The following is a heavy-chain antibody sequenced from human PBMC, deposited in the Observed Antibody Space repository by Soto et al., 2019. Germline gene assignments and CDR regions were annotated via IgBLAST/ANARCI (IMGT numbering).Heavy chain of an antibody. V-gene: IGHV3-23*01. CDR1: AFTFSSYA. J-gene: IGHJ4*02. CDR2: VSIGGST. Sequence: RSLRVSCAASAFTFSSYAMGRVRQGPGKGLEWVAVVSIGGSTHYADSVRGRFTISRDNSKNTLSLQMNSLTAEDTAVYFCAKRRGAGGYFHYWGQGDLVTVS. CDR3: AKRRGAGGYFHY. D-gene: IGHD2-15*01.